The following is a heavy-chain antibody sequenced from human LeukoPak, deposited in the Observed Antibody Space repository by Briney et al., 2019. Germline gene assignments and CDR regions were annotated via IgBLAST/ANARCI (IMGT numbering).Heavy chain of an antibody. Sequence: GGSLRLSCAASGFTFSSYAMSWVRQAPGKGLEWVSAISGSGDTTYYADSVKGRFTISRDSSKNTLYLQMNSLRAEDTAVYYCAKAQRRAAAAEWADYWGQGTLVTVSS. V-gene: IGHV3-23*01. D-gene: IGHD6-13*01. CDR3: AKAQRRAAAAEWADY. J-gene: IGHJ4*02. CDR2: ISGSGDTT. CDR1: GFTFSSYA.